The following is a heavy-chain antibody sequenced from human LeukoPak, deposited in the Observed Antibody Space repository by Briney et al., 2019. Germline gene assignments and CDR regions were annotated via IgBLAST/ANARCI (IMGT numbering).Heavy chain of an antibody. CDR1: GFTFNTYW. Sequence: PGGSLRLSCAASGFTFNTYWMSWVRQAPGKGLEWVGRIKSKTDGGTTDYAAPVKGRFTISRDDSKNTLYLQMNSLKTEDTAVYYYTTVGYYDSSGYYYYYYGMDVWGQGTTVTVSS. J-gene: IGHJ6*02. V-gene: IGHV3-15*01. CDR3: TTVGYYDSSGYYYYYYGMDV. CDR2: IKSKTDGGTT. D-gene: IGHD3-22*01.